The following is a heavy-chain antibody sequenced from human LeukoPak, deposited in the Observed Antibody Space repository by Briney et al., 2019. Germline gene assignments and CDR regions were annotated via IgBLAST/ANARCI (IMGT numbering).Heavy chain of an antibody. J-gene: IGHJ4*02. CDR2: ISSSGNT. V-gene: IGHV3-66*04. Sequence: GGSLRLSCAASGFTVSSNYMSWVRQAPGKGLEWVSVISSSGNTYYADSVKGRFTISRDNAKNSLYLQMNSLRAEDTAVYYCAKLDILPDYWGQGTLVTVSS. CDR1: GFTVSSNY. CDR3: AKLDILPDY. D-gene: IGHD2-8*01.